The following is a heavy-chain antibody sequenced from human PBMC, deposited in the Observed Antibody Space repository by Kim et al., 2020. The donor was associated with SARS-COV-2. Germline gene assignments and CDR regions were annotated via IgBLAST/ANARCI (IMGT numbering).Heavy chain of an antibody. CDR3: AKRQGYSFDY. CDR1: GFTFSTYA. Sequence: GGSLRLSCAASGFTFSTYAISWVRQAPGKGLEWVSVITGSGAGTYYADSVKGRFTISRDNSKNTLYLQMNSLRVVDTAVYYCAKRQGYSFDYWGQGTPVTVSS. J-gene: IGHJ4*02. V-gene: IGHV3-23*01. CDR2: ITGSGAGT.